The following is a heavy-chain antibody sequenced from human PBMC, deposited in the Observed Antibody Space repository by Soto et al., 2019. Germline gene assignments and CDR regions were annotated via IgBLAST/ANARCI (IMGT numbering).Heavy chain of an antibody. CDR3: ARSLWFGELGFYFDY. Sequence: QVQLVQSGAEVKKPGSSVKVSCKASGGTFSSYTISWVRQAPGQGLEWMGRIILILGIASYAQKYQGRVTITADKSTITAYMELSSLRSEDTAVYYCARSLWFGELGFYFDYWGQGTLVTVSS. CDR2: IILILGIA. D-gene: IGHD3-10*01. J-gene: IGHJ4*02. CDR1: GGTFSSYT. V-gene: IGHV1-69*02.